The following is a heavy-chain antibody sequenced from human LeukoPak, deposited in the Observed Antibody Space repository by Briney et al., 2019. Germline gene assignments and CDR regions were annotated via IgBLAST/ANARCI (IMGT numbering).Heavy chain of an antibody. V-gene: IGHV3-21*01. D-gene: IGHD5-18*01. CDR2: ISSSSSYI. J-gene: IGHJ6*04. CDR3: AGEQEGYSYGGDYYYGMDV. CDR1: GFTFSSYS. Sequence: GGSLRLSCAASGFTFSSYSMNWVRQAPGKGLEWVSSISSSSSYIYYADSVKGRFTISRDNAKNSLYLQMNSLRAEDTAVYYCAGEQEGYSYGGDYYYGMDVWGKGTTVTVSS.